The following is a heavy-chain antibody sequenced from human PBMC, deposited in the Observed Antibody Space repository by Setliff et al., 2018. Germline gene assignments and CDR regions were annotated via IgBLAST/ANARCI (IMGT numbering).Heavy chain of an antibody. V-gene: IGHV3-23*01. J-gene: IGHJ4*02. CDR3: AKRALTSTMVASGGDFDY. Sequence: GGSLRLSCAASGFNFGDYAMTWVRQAPGKGLHWVSSISGSGGFIYAADTAKGRFTISRDNSKNTVFLQMNSLRVEDTGICYCAKRALTSTMVASGGDFDYWAQGTLVTVSS. CDR2: ISGSGGFI. CDR1: GFNFGDYA. D-gene: IGHD3-10*01.